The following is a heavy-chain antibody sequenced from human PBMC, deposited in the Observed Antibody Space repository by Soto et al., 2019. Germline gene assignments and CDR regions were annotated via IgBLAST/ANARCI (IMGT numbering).Heavy chain of an antibody. CDR1: GYTFTNYY. CDR2: IYPSGGST. J-gene: IGHJ4*02. Sequence: ASVKVSCKASGYTFTNYYMHWVRQAPGQGLEWMGIIYPSGGSTRNAQKFQGRVTMTRDTSTSTVYMELSSLRSEDTAVYYCARDFSGPMDYWGRGTPVTVYS. V-gene: IGHV1-46*01. CDR3: ARDFSGPMDY. D-gene: IGHD3-10*01.